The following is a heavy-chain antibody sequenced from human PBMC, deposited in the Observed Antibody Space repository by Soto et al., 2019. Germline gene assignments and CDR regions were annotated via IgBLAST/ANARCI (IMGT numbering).Heavy chain of an antibody. V-gene: IGHV4-59*01. J-gene: IGHJ5*02. D-gene: IGHD3-16*01. CDR2: IFYSGTT. Sequence: ASETLSLTCTVSNDTISSYYWSWIRQPPGKGLEWIGYIFYSGTTNYNPSLKSRVTISVDRSKSQYSLKLTSVTAADTAVYYCVRDLSRGWFDPWGQGTLVTVSS. CDR3: VRDLSRGWFDP. CDR1: NDTISSYY.